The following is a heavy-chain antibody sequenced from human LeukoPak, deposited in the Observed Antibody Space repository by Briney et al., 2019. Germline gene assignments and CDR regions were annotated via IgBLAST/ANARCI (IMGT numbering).Heavy chain of an antibody. D-gene: IGHD3-9*01. Sequence: EASVKVSCKASGYTFTSYGISWVRQAPGQGLEWMGWINTNTGNPTYAQGFTGRFVFSLDTSVSTAYLQISSLKAEDTAVYYCARSYDILTGYYLYYYYYYGMDVWGQGTTVTVSS. J-gene: IGHJ6*02. CDR3: ARSYDILTGYYLYYYYYYGMDV. V-gene: IGHV7-4-1*02. CDR1: GYTFTSYG. CDR2: INTNTGNP.